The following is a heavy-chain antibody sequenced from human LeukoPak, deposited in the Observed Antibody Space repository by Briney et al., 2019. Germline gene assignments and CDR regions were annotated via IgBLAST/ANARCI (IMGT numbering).Heavy chain of an antibody. V-gene: IGHV3-30*18. CDR2: ISYDGSNK. CDR1: GFTFSSYG. J-gene: IGHJ4*02. D-gene: IGHD3-10*01. CDR3: AKDLLPPEGFGAAPFDY. Sequence: GGSLRLSCAASGFTFSSYGMHWVRQAPGKGLEWVAVISYDGSNKYYADSVKGRFTISRDNSKNTLYLQMHSLRAEDKAVYYCAKDLLPPEGFGAAPFDYWGQGTLVTVSS.